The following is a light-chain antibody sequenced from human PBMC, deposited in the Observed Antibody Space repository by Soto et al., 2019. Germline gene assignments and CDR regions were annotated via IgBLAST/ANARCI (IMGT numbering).Light chain of an antibody. CDR3: QQYGSSCT. CDR1: QSVSSSY. Sequence: EIVLTQSPGTVSLSPGERATLSCRASQSVSSSYLAWYQQKPGQAPRLLIYGASSRATGIPDRFSGSGSGTDFTLTISRLEPEDFAVYYCQQYGSSCTFGQGTRLEIK. V-gene: IGKV3-20*01. J-gene: IGKJ5*01. CDR2: GAS.